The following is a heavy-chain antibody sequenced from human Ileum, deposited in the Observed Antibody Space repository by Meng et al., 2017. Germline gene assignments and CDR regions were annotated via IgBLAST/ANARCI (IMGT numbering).Heavy chain of an antibody. CDR1: GDSISTNW. V-gene: IGHV4-4*02. J-gene: IGHJ4*02. Sequence: QLQLEASGPGLVKPSGTLSLTCAVSGDSISTNWWNWVRQPPGKGLEWIGEIYHSGAFNYNPSLRSRVTISVDKSKNQLSLKLGSLTAADTAVYYCARGAIGTRPFDYWGQGTLVTVSS. D-gene: IGHD2-21*01. CDR3: ARGAIGTRPFDY. CDR2: IYHSGAF.